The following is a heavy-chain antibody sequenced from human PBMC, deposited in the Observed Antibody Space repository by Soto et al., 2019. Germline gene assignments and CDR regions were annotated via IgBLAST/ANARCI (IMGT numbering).Heavy chain of an antibody. CDR3: ARAAHSSSWYRWWFDP. V-gene: IGHV4-59*01. Sequence: SETLSLTCTVSGGSIRSYYWSCMLQPPVKGLEWIGYIYYSGSTNYNPSLKSRVTISVDTSKNQFSLKLSSVTAADTAVYYCARAAHSSSWYRWWFDPWGQGTLVTVSS. CDR1: GGSIRSYY. CDR2: IYYSGST. D-gene: IGHD6-13*01. J-gene: IGHJ5*02.